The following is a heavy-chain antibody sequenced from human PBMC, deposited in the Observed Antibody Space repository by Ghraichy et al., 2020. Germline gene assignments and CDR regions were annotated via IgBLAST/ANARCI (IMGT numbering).Heavy chain of an antibody. J-gene: IGHJ6*02. CDR1: GFSFSNYT. V-gene: IGHV3-21*01. CDR2: IKSRGFYI. CDR3: ARGSRGGMDV. Sequence: GESLNISCAGSGFSFSNYTLNWVRQAPGKGLEWVSSIKSRGFYIHYADSVKGRFTISRDNAKNSLYLQMDSLRAEDTPLYYCARGSRGGMDVWGQGTTVTVFS.